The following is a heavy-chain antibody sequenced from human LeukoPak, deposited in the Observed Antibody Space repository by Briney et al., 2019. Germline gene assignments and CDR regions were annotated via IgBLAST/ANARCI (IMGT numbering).Heavy chain of an antibody. V-gene: IGHV3-23*01. CDR1: GVTFNSYV. CDR3: AKVFFVDFYSPNDY. D-gene: IGHD3-3*01. Sequence: GGSLRLSCEASGVTFNSYVMSWVRQAPGKGPEWVSGISGSGSGTYYADSVKGRFTISRDDSKNTVYLQLNSLRAEDTAVYYCAKVFFVDFYSPNDYWGQGTLVTVSS. CDR2: ISGSGSGT. J-gene: IGHJ4*02.